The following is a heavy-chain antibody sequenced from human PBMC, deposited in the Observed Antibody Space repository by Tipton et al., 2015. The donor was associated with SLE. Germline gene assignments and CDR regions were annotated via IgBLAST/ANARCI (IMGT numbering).Heavy chain of an antibody. Sequence: TLSLTCTVSGGSISSHYWSWIRQPPGKGLEWIGYIYYSGSTNYNPSLKSRVTISVDTSKNQFSLKLSSVTAADTAVYYCASRTLWGGLDYWGQGTLVTVSS. CDR3: ASRTLWGGLDY. CDR1: GGSISSHY. CDR2: IYYSGST. V-gene: IGHV4-59*11. J-gene: IGHJ4*02. D-gene: IGHD3-3*01.